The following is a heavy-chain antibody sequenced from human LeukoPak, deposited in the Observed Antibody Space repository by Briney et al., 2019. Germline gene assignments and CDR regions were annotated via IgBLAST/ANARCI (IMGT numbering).Heavy chain of an antibody. CDR2: IYYSGST. D-gene: IGHD3-16*02. CDR1: GGSISSYY. Sequence: SETLSLTCTVSGGSISSYYWSWIRHPPGKGLEWIGYIYYSGSTNYNPSLKSRVTISVDTSKNQFSLKLSSVTAADTAVYYCARSIGGVIVEDAFDIWGQGTMVTVSS. CDR3: ARSIGGVIVEDAFDI. J-gene: IGHJ3*02. V-gene: IGHV4-59*01.